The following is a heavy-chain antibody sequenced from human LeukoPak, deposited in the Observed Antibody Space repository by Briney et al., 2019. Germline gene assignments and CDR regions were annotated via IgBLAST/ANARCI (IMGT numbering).Heavy chain of an antibody. Sequence: GGSLRLSCAASGIAVTTNYMSWVRQAPGKGVEWVSVIYLGGGTHHADSVKGRFTISRDYSMNTLYLEMNSLRVEDTAIYYCASPSNNSRYAFDYWGQGTLVTVSS. CDR3: ASPSNNSRYAFDY. CDR1: GIAVTTNY. J-gene: IGHJ4*02. V-gene: IGHV3-53*01. D-gene: IGHD3-22*01. CDR2: IYLGGGT.